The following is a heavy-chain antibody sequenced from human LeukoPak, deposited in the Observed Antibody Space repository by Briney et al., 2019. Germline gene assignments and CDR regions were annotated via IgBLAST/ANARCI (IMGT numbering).Heavy chain of an antibody. CDR3: ARDTSSGYYYDSSGLNWFDP. CDR2: IYTSGST. CDR1: GGSISSGSYY. D-gene: IGHD3-22*01. J-gene: IGHJ5*02. Sequence: SETLSLTCTVSGGSISSGSYYWSWIRQPAGKGLEWIGRIYTSGSTNYNPSLKSRVTISVDTSKNQFSLTLSSVTAADTAVYYCARDTSSGYYYDSSGLNWFDPWGQGTLVTVSS. V-gene: IGHV4-61*02.